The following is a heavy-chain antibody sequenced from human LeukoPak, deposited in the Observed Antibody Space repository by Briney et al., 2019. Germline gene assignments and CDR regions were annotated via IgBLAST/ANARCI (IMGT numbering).Heavy chain of an antibody. J-gene: IGHJ5*02. CDR2: ISSSSSTI. D-gene: IGHD4-17*01. CDR1: GFTFSSYS. V-gene: IGHV3-48*02. CDR3: ASFDYGDYVWFDP. Sequence: GGSLRLSCAASGFTFSSYSMNWVRQAPGKGLEWVSYISSSSSTIYYADSVKGRFTISRDNAKNLLYLQMNSLRDEDTAVYYRASFDYGDYVWFDPWGQGTLVTVSS.